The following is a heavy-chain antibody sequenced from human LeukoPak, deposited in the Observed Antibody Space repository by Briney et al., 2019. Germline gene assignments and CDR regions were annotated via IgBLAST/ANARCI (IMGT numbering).Heavy chain of an antibody. CDR3: ASFYGFATRRDY. J-gene: IGHJ4*02. D-gene: IGHD3-10*01. V-gene: IGHV4-38-2*02. CDR2: IYHSGST. CDR1: GYSISSGYY. Sequence: PSETLSLTCTVSGYSISSGYYWGWIRQPPGKGLEWIGSIYHSGSTYYNPSLKSRVTISVDTSKNQFSLKLSSVTAADTAVYYCASFYGFATRRDYWGQGTLVTVSS.